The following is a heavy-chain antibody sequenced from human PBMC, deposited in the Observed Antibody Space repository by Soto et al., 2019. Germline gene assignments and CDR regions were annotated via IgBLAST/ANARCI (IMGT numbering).Heavy chain of an antibody. CDR2: IYFSGST. CDR1: GGSISSGGYY. Sequence: QVQLQDSGPGLVKPSQTLSLTCTVSGGSISSGGYYWSWIRQPPGKGLDWIGYIYFSGSTYYNPSHQSRVTISVDQSKNQFPLKLSSVTAADTAVYYCARATPDDYGDYGFFDSWGQGTLVTVSS. CDR3: ARATPDDYGDYGFFDS. J-gene: IGHJ4*02. V-gene: IGHV4-31*03. D-gene: IGHD4-17*01.